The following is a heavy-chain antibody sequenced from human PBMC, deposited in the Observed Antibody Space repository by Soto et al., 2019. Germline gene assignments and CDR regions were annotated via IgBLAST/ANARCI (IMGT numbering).Heavy chain of an antibody. CDR1: GGSISSYY. D-gene: IGHD5-18*01. V-gene: IGHV4-59*01. J-gene: IGHJ4*02. CDR2: IYYSGST. Sequence: PSETLSLTCTVSGGSISSYYWSWIRQPPGKGLEWIGYIYYSGSTNYNPSLNSRVTISVDTSKNQFSLKLSSVSAEDTAVYYCAKNGIFSHTAMAGPFDYWGQGTLVTVSS. CDR3: AKNGIFSHTAMAGPFDY.